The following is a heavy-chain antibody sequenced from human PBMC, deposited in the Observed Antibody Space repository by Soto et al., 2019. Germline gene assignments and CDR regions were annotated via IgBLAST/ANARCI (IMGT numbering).Heavy chain of an antibody. CDR2: ISPRDGTT. Sequence: QVQLVQSGGEVKKSGASVKVSCKASGYMFVNDAVYWVRQAPGQGLEWVGIISPRDGTTIYALKFQGRVTMTRDTSTSTLYMEMNSMRYEDKAVYYCVRGGGTLDYWGQGTLVTVSS. CDR3: VRGGGTLDY. V-gene: IGHV1-46*01. J-gene: IGHJ4*02. CDR1: GYMFVNDA.